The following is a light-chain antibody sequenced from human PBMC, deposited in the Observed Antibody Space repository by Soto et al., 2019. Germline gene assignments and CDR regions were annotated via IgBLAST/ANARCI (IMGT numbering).Light chain of an antibody. V-gene: IGKV1-5*03. CDR2: KAS. J-gene: IGKJ1*01. CDR1: QSINKW. CDR3: QQTYRPPLT. Sequence: DIQMTQSPSTLSASVGDRVTITCRANQSINKWSAWYQQKPGTAPKLLIYKASSLEGGVPSRFSGSGSGTEFTLTISSLQPDDFAIYYCQQTYRPPLTFGQGTKVDIK.